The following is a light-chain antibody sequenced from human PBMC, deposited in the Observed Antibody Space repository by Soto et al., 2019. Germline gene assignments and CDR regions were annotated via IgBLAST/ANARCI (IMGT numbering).Light chain of an antibody. CDR2: GNS. CDR3: QSYDSSPV. V-gene: IGLV1-40*01. J-gene: IGLJ2*01. CDR1: SSNIGAGYD. Sequence: QSVLTQPPSVSGAPGQRVTISCTGSSSNIGAGYDVHWYQQLPGTAPKLLIYGNSNRPSGVPDRFSGSKSGTSASLAITGLQAQDEADYYCQSYDSSPVFGRGTKVTVL.